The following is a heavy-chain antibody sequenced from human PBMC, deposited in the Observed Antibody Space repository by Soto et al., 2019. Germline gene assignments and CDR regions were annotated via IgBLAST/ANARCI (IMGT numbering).Heavy chain of an antibody. Sequence: EVQLLESGGGLVQPGGSLRLSCAASGFTFSSYAMSWVRQAPGKGLEWVSAISGSGGSTYYADSVKGRFTISRDNSKNTLYLQMNSLRAEDTAVYYCAKAVTVLRFLEWSFDYWGQGTLVTVSS. V-gene: IGHV3-23*01. J-gene: IGHJ4*02. CDR3: AKAVTVLRFLEWSFDY. D-gene: IGHD3-3*01. CDR1: GFTFSSYA. CDR2: ISGSGGST.